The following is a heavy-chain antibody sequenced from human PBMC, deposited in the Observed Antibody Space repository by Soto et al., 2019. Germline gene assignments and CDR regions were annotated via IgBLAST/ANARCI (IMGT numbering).Heavy chain of an antibody. Sequence: PSETLSLTCTVSGGYISSYYWSWIRQPPGKGLEWIGYIYYSGSTNYNPSLKSRVTISVDTSKNQFSLKLSSVTAADTAVYYCARRYYDFWSGYQSPDYYYYYMDVWGKGTTVTVSS. CDR3: ARRYYDFWSGYQSPDYYYYYMDV. CDR2: IYYSGST. V-gene: IGHV4-59*08. D-gene: IGHD3-3*01. J-gene: IGHJ6*03. CDR1: GGYISSYY.